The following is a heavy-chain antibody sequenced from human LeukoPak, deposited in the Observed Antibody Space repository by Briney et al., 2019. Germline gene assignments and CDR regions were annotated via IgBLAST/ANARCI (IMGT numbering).Heavy chain of an antibody. CDR1: GVSISSYY. CDR2: IYYSGST. V-gene: IGHV4-59*01. CDR3: ASSSSWYGNAFDI. Sequence: PSETLSLTCTVSGVSISSYYWSWIRQPPGKGLEWIGYIYYSGSTNYNPSLKSRVTISVDTSKNQFSLKLSSVTAADTAVYYCASSSSWYGNAFDIWGQGTMVTVSS. D-gene: IGHD6-13*01. J-gene: IGHJ3*02.